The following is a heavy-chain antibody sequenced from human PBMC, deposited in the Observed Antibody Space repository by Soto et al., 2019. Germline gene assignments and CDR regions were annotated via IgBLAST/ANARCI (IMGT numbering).Heavy chain of an antibody. Sequence: PGWSLRLSCAAAGFSLSTNTMHWVRQVPGKGLEWVASISNDGRRKYYADFVKGRFTISRDTANNILYLEMNSLRAEDTSLYYCARLATAMTYDFWGQGTQVTVSS. CDR1: GFSLSTNT. D-gene: IGHD2-21*02. V-gene: IGHV3-30*04. J-gene: IGHJ4*02. CDR2: ISNDGRRK. CDR3: ARLATAMTYDF.